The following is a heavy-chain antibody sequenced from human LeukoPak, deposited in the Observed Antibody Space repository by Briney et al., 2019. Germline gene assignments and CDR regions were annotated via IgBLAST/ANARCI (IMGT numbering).Heavy chain of an antibody. Sequence: PGGSLRLSCAASGFTFSDYYMSWIRQAPGKGLEWVSYISSSGSTIYYADSVKGRFTISRDNAKNSLYLQMNSLRAEDTAVYYCARRIWAVGATWLGSIDYWGQGNLVTVSS. CDR1: GFTFSDYY. CDR3: ARRIWAVGATWLGSIDY. J-gene: IGHJ4*02. D-gene: IGHD1-26*01. CDR2: ISSSGSTI. V-gene: IGHV3-11*04.